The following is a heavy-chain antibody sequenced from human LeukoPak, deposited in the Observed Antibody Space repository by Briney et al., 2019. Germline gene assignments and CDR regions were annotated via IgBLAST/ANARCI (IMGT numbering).Heavy chain of an antibody. CDR3: ARARALFYCSSTSCYGFDP. J-gene: IGHJ5*02. CDR2: IIPIFGTA. CDR1: GGTFISYA. D-gene: IGHD2-2*01. V-gene: IGHV1-69*13. Sequence: SVKVSCKASGGTFISYAMSWVRQAPGQGLEWMGGIIPIFGTANYAQKFQGRVTITADESTSTAYMELSSLRSEDTAVYYCARARALFYCSSTSCYGFDPWGQGTLVTVSS.